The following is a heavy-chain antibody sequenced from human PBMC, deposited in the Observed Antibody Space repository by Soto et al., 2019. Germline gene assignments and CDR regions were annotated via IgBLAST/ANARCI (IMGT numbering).Heavy chain of an antibody. CDR3: SSALTVTASYNWFDP. V-gene: IGHV4-39*02. J-gene: IGHJ5*02. D-gene: IGHD2-21*02. CDR2: INKSGST. Sequence: QLQLQESGPGLVKPSEPLSLICTVSGDSISTSLYYWGWIRQPPGKGLEWIGSINKSGSTFYNPSLKSRVTISVDPSKNHLSLDLRSVTAEDTAVYYCSSALTVTASYNWFDPWGQGTLVTVSS. CDR1: GDSISTSLYY.